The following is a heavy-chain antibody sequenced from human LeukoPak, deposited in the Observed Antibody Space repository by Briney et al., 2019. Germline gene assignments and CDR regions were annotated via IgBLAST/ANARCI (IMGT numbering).Heavy chain of an antibody. CDR2: ISYDGSNK. CDR3: AKGIAGAAVAGTR. V-gene: IGHV3-30*18. Sequence: GGSLRFSCAASGFTFSSYGMHWVRQAPGKGLEWVAVISYDGSNKYYADSVKGRFTISRDNSKNTLYLQMNSLRAEDTAVYYCAKGIAGAAVAGTRWGQGTLVTVSS. J-gene: IGHJ4*02. D-gene: IGHD6-19*01. CDR1: GFTFSSYG.